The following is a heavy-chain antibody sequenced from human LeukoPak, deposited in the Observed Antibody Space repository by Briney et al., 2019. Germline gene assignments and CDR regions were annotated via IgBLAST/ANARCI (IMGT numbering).Heavy chain of an antibody. CDR1: GFTFSSYG. CDR2: ISYDGSNK. D-gene: IGHD6-25*01. Sequence: GGSLRLSCAASGFTFSSYGMHWVRQAPGKGLEWVAVISYDGSNKYYADSVKGRFTISRDNSKNTLYLQMNSLRAEDTAVYYCARESGSGSNPIDYWGQGTLVTVSS. J-gene: IGHJ4*02. CDR3: ARESGSGSNPIDY. V-gene: IGHV3-30*19.